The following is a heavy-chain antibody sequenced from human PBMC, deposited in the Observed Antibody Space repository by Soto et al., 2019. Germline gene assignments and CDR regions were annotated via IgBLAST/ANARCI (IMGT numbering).Heavy chain of an antibody. V-gene: IGHV4-59*12. CDR2: IYYSGST. CDR1: GGSISSYY. D-gene: IGHD3-22*01. CDR3: ARDRNYYDSSGYYYVPFFDY. J-gene: IGHJ4*02. Sequence: SETLSLTCTVSGGSISSYYWSWIRQPPGKGLEWIGYIYYSGSTNYNPSLKSRVAISVDTSKNQFSLKLSSVTAADTAVYYCARDRNYYDSSGYYYVPFFDYWGQGTLVPVSS.